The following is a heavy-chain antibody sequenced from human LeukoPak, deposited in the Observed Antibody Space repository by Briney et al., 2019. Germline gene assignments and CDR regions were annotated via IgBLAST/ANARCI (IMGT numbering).Heavy chain of an antibody. Sequence: GGSVRLPCLAPGFVFKANFMIWVRQAPGQGLEWISIIYASGGAYHAESVKGRFSAFRDTSKNTIFLQMNNLRAGDTAMYYCVRRHDYWGQGTLVTVSS. CDR2: IYASGGA. J-gene: IGHJ4*02. CDR3: VRRHDY. CDR1: GFVFKANF. V-gene: IGHV3-53*01.